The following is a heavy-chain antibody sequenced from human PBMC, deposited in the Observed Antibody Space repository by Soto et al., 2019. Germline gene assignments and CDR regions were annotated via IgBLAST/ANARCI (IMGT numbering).Heavy chain of an antibody. J-gene: IGHJ6*02. Sequence: ASVKVSCKASGFTFTSSAVQWVRQARGQRLEWIGWIVVGSGNTNYAQKFQERVTITRDMSTSTAYMELSSLRSEDTAVYYCAAEAAAQLVSPYYYYGMDVWGQGTTVTVSS. CDR3: AAEAAAQLVSPYYYYGMDV. CDR1: GFTFTSSA. D-gene: IGHD6-13*01. CDR2: IVVGSGNT. V-gene: IGHV1-58*01.